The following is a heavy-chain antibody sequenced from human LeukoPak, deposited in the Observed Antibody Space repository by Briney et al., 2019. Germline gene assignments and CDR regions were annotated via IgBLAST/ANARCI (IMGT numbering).Heavy chain of an antibody. D-gene: IGHD2-15*01. CDR2: ISNDGSNK. CDR3: TKDAGHCRGGSCYRRDY. V-gene: IGHV3-30*18. Sequence: PGGSLRLSCAASGFTFSTYGMHWVRQAPGKGPEWVAVISNDGSNKYHAESVKGRFTISRDNSKNTLYLQMNSLRAEDTAVYYCTKDAGHCRGGSCYRRDYWGQGTLVTVSS. J-gene: IGHJ4*02. CDR1: GFTFSTYG.